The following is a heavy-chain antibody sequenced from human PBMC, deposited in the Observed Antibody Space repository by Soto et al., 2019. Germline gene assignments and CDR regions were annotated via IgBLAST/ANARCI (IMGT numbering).Heavy chain of an antibody. V-gene: IGHV1-46*01. J-gene: IGHJ6*02. Sequence: ASVKVSCKASGDTFTSNYMHWVRQAPGQGLEWMGIINPSGGSTSYAQKFQGRVTMTRDTSTSTVYMELSSLRSEDTAVYYCARDLGCSGGSCYDIYYYYGMDVWGQGTTVTVSS. CDR1: GDTFTSNY. D-gene: IGHD2-15*01. CDR3: ARDLGCSGGSCYDIYYYYGMDV. CDR2: INPSGGST.